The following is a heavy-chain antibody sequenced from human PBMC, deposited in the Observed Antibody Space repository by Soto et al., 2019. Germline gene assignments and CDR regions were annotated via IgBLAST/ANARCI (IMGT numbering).Heavy chain of an antibody. CDR2: ISESGHHT. CDR3: TKGDGCGGDACYTVNSYYFDV. CDR1: GFPSSTYA. D-gene: IGHD2-21*01. V-gene: IGHV3-23*01. J-gene: IGHJ2*01. Sequence: DVQLLESGGGLVEPGGSLTLSCAASGFPSSTYALNWVRQAPGKGPEWVSTISESGHHTHYADSVKGRFTISRDKSKNTLTLQMNSLRVDDTAIYYCTKGDGCGGDACYTVNSYYFDVWGRGTLVTVSS.